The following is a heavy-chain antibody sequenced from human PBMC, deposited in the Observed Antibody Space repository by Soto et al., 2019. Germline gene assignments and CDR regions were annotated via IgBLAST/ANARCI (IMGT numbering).Heavy chain of an antibody. V-gene: IGHV1-69*13. Sequence: SVKVSCKSSGGTFSSHSINWVRQAPGQGLEWMGGIIPIFGPANFAKRFQGRVTITADESTTTAYMELSSLTSEDTAVYYCATGSFTSTGGRIGYHYNAMDVWGQGTTVTVSS. D-gene: IGHD1-1*01. J-gene: IGHJ6*02. CDR2: IIPIFGPA. CDR3: ATGSFTSTGGRIGYHYNAMDV. CDR1: GGTFSSHS.